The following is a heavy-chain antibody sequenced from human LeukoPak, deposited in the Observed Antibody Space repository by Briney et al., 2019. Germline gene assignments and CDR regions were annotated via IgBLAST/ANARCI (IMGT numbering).Heavy chain of an antibody. CDR1: GFTFDDYA. Sequence: GGSLRLSCAASGFTFDDYAMHWVRQAPGKGLEWVSGISWNSGSIGYADSVKGRFTISRDNAKNSLYLQMNSLRAEDTALYYCAKDRDGSGSYEWDYWGQGTLVTVSS. D-gene: IGHD3-10*01. J-gene: IGHJ4*02. CDR3: AKDRDGSGSYEWDY. CDR2: ISWNSGSI. V-gene: IGHV3-9*01.